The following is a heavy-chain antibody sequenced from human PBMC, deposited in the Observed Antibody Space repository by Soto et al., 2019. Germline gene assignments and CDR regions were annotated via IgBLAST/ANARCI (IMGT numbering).Heavy chain of an antibody. Sequence: QVQLVESGGDLVKPGGSLRLSCVASGFSFSDYSMTWMRQAPGGGLDFVAFISNTAITDYYADSVKGRFTISRDNARNSVYLQMDSLRVEDAAVYYCARYLHQILSHKHYYYYLAVWATGTTVTVSS. CDR1: GFSFSDYS. V-gene: IGHV3-11*01. D-gene: IGHD2-2*01. J-gene: IGHJ6*03. CDR2: ISNTAITD. CDR3: ARYLHQILSHKHYYYYLAV.